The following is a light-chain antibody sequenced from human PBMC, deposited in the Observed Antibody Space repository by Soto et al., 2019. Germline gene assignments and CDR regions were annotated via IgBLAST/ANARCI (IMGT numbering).Light chain of an antibody. Sequence: AIQMTQSPSSLSASVGDRVTITCRASQGIRDDLNWYQQKPGKAPKLLIYAASSLQSGVPSRFSASGSGTDFTLTIISLQPEDFTAYYCLQYYTYPYTFGQGTKVEIK. CDR2: AAS. CDR3: LQYYTYPYT. CDR1: QGIRDD. J-gene: IGKJ2*01. V-gene: IGKV1-6*01.